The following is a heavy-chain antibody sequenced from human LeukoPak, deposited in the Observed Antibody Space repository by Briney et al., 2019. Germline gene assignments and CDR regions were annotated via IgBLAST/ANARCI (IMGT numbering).Heavy chain of an antibody. Sequence: VGSLRLSCAASGFNFSSYEINWVRQAPGKGLEWVSYISSSGSSEYYADSVKGRFTISRDDAKNSLYLQMNSLRAEDTAVYYCATSGYSGYGPLDYWGQGTLVTVSS. J-gene: IGHJ4*02. CDR1: GFNFSSYE. CDR2: ISSSGSSE. D-gene: IGHD5-12*01. CDR3: ATSGYSGYGPLDY. V-gene: IGHV3-48*03.